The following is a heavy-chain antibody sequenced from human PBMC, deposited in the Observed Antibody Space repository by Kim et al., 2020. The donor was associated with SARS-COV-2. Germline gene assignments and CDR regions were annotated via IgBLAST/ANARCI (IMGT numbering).Heavy chain of an antibody. CDR3: ATVVFYYDAGYFKN. V-gene: IGHV3-66*01. D-gene: IGHD3-22*01. J-gene: IGHJ1*01. Sequence: GGSLRLSCAASGYTVTYSYMGWVRQAPEKGLEWVSFNYSGGNTIYADSVKGRLIISRDHSKNTLYLQMNSLRAEDTAVYYCATVVFYYDAGYFKNWGQGTLVIVSS. CDR2: NYSGGNT. CDR1: GYTVTYSY.